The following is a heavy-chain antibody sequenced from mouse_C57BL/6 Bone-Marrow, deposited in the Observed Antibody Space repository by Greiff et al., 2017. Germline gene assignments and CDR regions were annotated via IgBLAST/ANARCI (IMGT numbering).Heavy chain of an antibody. CDR2: ISNGGGST. V-gene: IGHV5-12*01. CDR3: ARHPPREYYSMDY. Sequence: EVQVVESGGGLVQPGASLKLSCAASGFTFSDYYMYWVRQTPVKRLEWVAYISNGGGSTYYHDTVKGRFTITRDNAKNTLYLQMSRLKSEYTAMYYCARHPPREYYSMDYWGQGTSVTVSS. CDR1: GFTFSDYY. J-gene: IGHJ4*01.